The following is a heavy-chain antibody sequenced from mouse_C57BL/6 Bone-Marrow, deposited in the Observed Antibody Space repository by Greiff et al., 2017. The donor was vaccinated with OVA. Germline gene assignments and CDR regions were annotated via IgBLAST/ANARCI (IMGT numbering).Heavy chain of an antibody. CDR2: ISSGGSYT. J-gene: IGHJ3*01. Sequence: EVMLVESGGDLVKPGGSLKLSCAASGFTFSSYGMSWVRQTPDKRLEWVATISSGGSYTYYPDSVKGRFTISRDNAKNTLYLQMSSLKSEDTAMYYCARITTVVGRFAYWGQGTLVTVSA. D-gene: IGHD1-1*01. CDR1: GFTFSSYG. CDR3: ARITTVVGRFAY. V-gene: IGHV5-6*01.